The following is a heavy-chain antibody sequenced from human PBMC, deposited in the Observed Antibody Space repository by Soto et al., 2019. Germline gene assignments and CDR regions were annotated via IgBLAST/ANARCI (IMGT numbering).Heavy chain of an antibody. D-gene: IGHD3-22*01. J-gene: IGHJ4*02. V-gene: IGHV3-48*02. Sequence: GGPMSVWWGAAGGTFGAYGGSWIRQAPGKGLEWVSYISSSGSTIYYADSVKGRFTISRDNAKNSLYLQMNSLRDEDTAVYYCARSPPTPDYSYDSRGYYIEYYLDYWGQGTLVTVSS. CDR1: GGTFGAYG. CDR3: ARSPPTPDYSYDSRGYYIEYYLDY. CDR2: ISSSGSTI.